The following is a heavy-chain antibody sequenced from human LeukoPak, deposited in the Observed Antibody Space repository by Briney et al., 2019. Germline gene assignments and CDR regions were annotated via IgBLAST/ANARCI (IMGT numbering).Heavy chain of an antibody. J-gene: IGHJ4*02. V-gene: IGHV3-48*04. CDR2: MSSTRNTI. D-gene: IGHD5-12*01. CDR3: ARTIVATLTIDY. Sequence: PGGSLRLSCAASGFSFSSHSMNWVRQAPGKGLEWVSYMSSTRNTIYYADSVKGRFTISRDNAKNSLYLQMNSLRAEDTAVYYCARTIVATLTIDYWGQGTLVTVSS. CDR1: GFSFSSHS.